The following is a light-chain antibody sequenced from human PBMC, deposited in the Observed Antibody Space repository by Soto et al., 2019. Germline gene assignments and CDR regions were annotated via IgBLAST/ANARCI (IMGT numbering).Light chain of an antibody. J-gene: IGLJ1*01. CDR2: DVF. CDR3: GSYTSSTRAV. V-gene: IGLV2-14*03. CDR1: SSDVGGFDY. Sequence: QSALTQPASVSGSPGQSITISCTGTSSDVGGFDYVSWYQQHPGKAPKLMIFDVFNRPSGVSNRFSGSESGNTASLTISGLQAEDEADYYCGSYTSSTRAVFGTGTKLTVL.